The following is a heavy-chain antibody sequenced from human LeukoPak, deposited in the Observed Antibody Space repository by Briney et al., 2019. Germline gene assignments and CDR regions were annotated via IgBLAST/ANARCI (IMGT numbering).Heavy chain of an antibody. Sequence: SETLSLTCTVSGGPISSGDYYWSWIRQPPGKGLEWIGYIYYSGSTYYNPSLTSRVTISVDTSKNQFSLKLSSVTAADTAVYYCARENCGGDCYTDYWGQGTLVTVSS. V-gene: IGHV4-30-4*08. CDR3: ARENCGGDCYTDY. D-gene: IGHD2-21*01. J-gene: IGHJ4*02. CDR1: GGPISSGDYY. CDR2: IYYSGST.